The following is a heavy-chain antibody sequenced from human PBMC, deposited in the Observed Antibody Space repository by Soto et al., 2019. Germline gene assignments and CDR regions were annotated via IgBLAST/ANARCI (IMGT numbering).Heavy chain of an antibody. CDR2: ISYDGSNK. CDR3: AKGSYYYDSSGGDAFDI. D-gene: IGHD3-22*01. Sequence: GGSLRLSCAASGFTFSSYGMHWVRQAPGKGLEWVAVISYDGSNKYYADSVKGRFTISRDNSKNTLYLQMNSLRAEDTAVYYCAKGSYYYDSSGGDAFDIWGQGTMVTVSS. J-gene: IGHJ3*02. CDR1: GFTFSSYG. V-gene: IGHV3-30*18.